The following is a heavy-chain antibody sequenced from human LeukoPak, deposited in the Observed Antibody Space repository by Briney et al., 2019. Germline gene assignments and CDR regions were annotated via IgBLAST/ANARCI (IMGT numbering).Heavy chain of an antibody. CDR2: INAGNGNT. CDR1: GYTFTSYA. Sequence: ASVKVSCKASGYTFTSYAMHWVRQAPGRRLEWMGWINAGNGNTKYSQKFQGRVTITRDTSASTAYMELSSLRSEDTAVYYCARRGYYYDSSGYYYFDYWGQGTLVTVSS. D-gene: IGHD3-22*01. J-gene: IGHJ4*02. V-gene: IGHV1-3*01. CDR3: ARRGYYYDSSGYYYFDY.